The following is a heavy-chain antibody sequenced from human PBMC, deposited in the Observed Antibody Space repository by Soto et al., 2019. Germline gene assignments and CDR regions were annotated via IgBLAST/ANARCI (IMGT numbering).Heavy chain of an antibody. CDR3: ARSQGSSTSLEIYYYYYYGMDV. CDR2: IIPIPGKA. V-gene: IGHV1-69*01. CDR1: GGTFSSYA. D-gene: IGHD2-2*01. Sequence: QVQLVQSGAEVKKPGSSVKVSFKASGGTFSSYAISWVRQAPGQGLEWMGGIIPIPGKANYAQKFQGRVTITAVESTSTAYMELSSLRSEDTAVYYCARSQGSSTSLEIYYYYYYGMDVWGQGTTVTVSS. J-gene: IGHJ6*02.